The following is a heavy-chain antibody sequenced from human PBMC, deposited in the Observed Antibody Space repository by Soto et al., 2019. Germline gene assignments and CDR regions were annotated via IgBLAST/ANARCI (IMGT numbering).Heavy chain of an antibody. D-gene: IGHD6-13*01. CDR1: GFTFSSYS. J-gene: IGHJ4*02. CDR2: ISSSSSYI. CDR3: AREPDIAAATGAFDY. Sequence: GGSLRLSCAASGFTFSSYSMNWVRQAPGKGLEWVSSISSSSSYIYYADSVKGRFTISRDNAKNSLYLQMNSLRAEDTAVYYCAREPDIAAATGAFDYWGQGTLVTVSS. V-gene: IGHV3-21*01.